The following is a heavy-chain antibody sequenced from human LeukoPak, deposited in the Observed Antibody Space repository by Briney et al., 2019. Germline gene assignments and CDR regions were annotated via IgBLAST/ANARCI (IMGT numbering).Heavy chain of an antibody. Sequence: GGSLRLSCAASGFTFSDYYMSWIRQAPGKGLEWVLYISSSGSTIYYADSVKGRFTISRDNAKNSLYLQMNSLRAEDTAVYYCARVQRFGVVMDAFDIWGQGTMVTVSS. D-gene: IGHD3-3*01. J-gene: IGHJ3*02. CDR1: GFTFSDYY. V-gene: IGHV3-11*04. CDR3: ARVQRFGVVMDAFDI. CDR2: ISSSGSTI.